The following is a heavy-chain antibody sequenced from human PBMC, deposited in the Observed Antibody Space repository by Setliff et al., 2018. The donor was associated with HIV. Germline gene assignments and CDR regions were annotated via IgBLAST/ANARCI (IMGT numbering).Heavy chain of an antibody. CDR1: GYTFTGYY. V-gene: IGHV1-2*02. CDR2: INPNSGGT. D-gene: IGHD3-22*01. J-gene: IGHJ3*01. CDR3: ARSLYDSSGYPLLY. Sequence: ASVKVSCKASGYTFTGYYMHWVRQAPGQGLEWMGWINPNSGGTNYAQKFQGRFTMTRDTSISTAYMELSRLRSDDTAVYYCARSLYDSSGYPLLYWGQGQWSPSPQ.